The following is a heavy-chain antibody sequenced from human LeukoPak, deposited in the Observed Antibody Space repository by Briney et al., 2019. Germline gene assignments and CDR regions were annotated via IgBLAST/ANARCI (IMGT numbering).Heavy chain of an antibody. CDR2: IRNDGSNK. CDR3: AKDPIGYYGSGSYFY. CDR1: RFTFSNYG. D-gene: IGHD3-10*01. V-gene: IGHV3-30*02. J-gene: IGHJ4*02. Sequence: PGGSLTLSCAASRFTFSNYGMHWVRQAPGKGLEWVAFIRNDGSNKYYADSVKGRFTISRDNSKNTLYLQMNSLRAEDTAVYYCAKDPIGYYGSGSYFYWGQGTLVTVSS.